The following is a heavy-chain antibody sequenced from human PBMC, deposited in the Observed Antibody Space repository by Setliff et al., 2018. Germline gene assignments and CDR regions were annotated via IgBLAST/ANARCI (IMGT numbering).Heavy chain of an antibody. CDR1: GITFGDYT. Sequence: SCTASGITFGDYTMSWVRQAPGKGLEWVGFIRSKESGGTTEYAASVKGRITISRDDSKSIAYLQMNSLKSEDTAVYYCSREWAFDYWGQGTLVTVSS. V-gene: IGHV3-49*04. CDR2: IRSKESGGTT. CDR3: SREWAFDY. J-gene: IGHJ4*02.